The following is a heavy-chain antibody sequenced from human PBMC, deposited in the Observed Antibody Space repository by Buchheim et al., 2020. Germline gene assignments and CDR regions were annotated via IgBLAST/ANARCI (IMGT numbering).Heavy chain of an antibody. CDR1: GFTFSSYA. Sequence: EVQLLESGGGLVQPGGSLRLSCAASGFTFSSYAMSWVRQAPGKGLEWVSAISGSGDSTYYADSVKGRVTLSRGNSKNPLYLQMNSLRAEDTAVYYCAKARGSYRFLFDYWGQGTL. CDR2: ISGSGDST. V-gene: IGHV3-23*01. J-gene: IGHJ4*02. CDR3: AKARGSYRFLFDY. D-gene: IGHD1-26*01.